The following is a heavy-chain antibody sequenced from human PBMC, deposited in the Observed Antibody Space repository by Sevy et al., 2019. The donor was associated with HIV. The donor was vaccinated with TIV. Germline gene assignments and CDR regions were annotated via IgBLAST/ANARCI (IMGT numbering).Heavy chain of an antibody. D-gene: IGHD1-26*01. J-gene: IGHJ6*02. Sequence: GGSLRLSCAASGFTVSSNYMSWVRQAPGKGPEWVSVIYSGEYTYYADSVKGRFTISRDISKNTLNLQMNSLRAEDTAIYYCATTSTPLYYYALDVWGQGTTVTVSS. CDR2: IYSGEYT. CDR3: ATTSTPLYYYALDV. V-gene: IGHV3-53*01. CDR1: GFTVSSNY.